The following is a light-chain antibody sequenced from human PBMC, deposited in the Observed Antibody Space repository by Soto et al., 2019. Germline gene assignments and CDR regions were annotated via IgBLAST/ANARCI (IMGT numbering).Light chain of an antibody. J-gene: IGKJ1*01. CDR1: QSVRHNY. CDR3: QQYGSSGT. Sequence: EIVLTKSPAPVSLSPGDRAALACRASQSVRHNYLAWYQQKPGQAPRRRISGASNRATGIPDRFSVSGSGTDFTLPIRRLEPEEFAVYYCQQYGSSGTFGQGTKVDIK. V-gene: IGKV3-20*01. CDR2: GAS.